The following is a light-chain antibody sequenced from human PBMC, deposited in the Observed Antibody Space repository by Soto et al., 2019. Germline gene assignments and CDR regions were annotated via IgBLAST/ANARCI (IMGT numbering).Light chain of an antibody. CDR1: SSDVGGYNY. V-gene: IGLV2-14*01. CDR2: EVS. Sequence: QSVLTQPASVSGSPGQSITISCTGTSSDVGGYNYVSWYQQHPGKAPKLMIYEVSNRPSGVSNRFSGSKSGNTASLTISGLQAEDEVDYYCSSYTSSSTLGVFGTGTKLTVL. J-gene: IGLJ1*01. CDR3: SSYTSSSTLGV.